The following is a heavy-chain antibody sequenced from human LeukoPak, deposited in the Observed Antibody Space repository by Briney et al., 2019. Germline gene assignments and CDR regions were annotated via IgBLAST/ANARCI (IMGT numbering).Heavy chain of an antibody. J-gene: IGHJ4*02. V-gene: IGHV4-34*01. CDR3: AKPHSSGWYYLSR. D-gene: IGHD6-19*01. CDR2: INHSGST. Sequence: SETLSLACAVYGGSFSGYYWSWIRQPPGKGLEWIGEINHSGSTNYNPSLKSRVTISVDTSKNQFSLKLSSVTAADTAVYYCAKPHSSGWYYLSRWGQGTLVTVSS. CDR1: GGSFSGYY.